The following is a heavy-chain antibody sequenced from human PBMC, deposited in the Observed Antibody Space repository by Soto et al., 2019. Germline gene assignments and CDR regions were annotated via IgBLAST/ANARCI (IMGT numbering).Heavy chain of an antibody. CDR1: GGSISSGGYY. D-gene: IGHD6-19*01. Sequence: SETLSLTCTVSGGSISSGGYYWSWIRQHPGNGLEWIGYIFHSGASNYNPSLKSRVTISVHTSKNQFSLELSSVTAADTAVYYCARGLITGSHYSGGWYYFDSWGQGTQVTVSS. CDR3: ARGLITGSHYSGGWYYFDS. J-gene: IGHJ4*02. CDR2: IFHSGAS. V-gene: IGHV4-31*03.